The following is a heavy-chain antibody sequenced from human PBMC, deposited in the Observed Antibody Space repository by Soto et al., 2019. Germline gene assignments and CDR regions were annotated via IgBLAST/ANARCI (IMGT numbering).Heavy chain of an antibody. CDR1: GFTFSSYG. J-gene: IGHJ4*02. D-gene: IGHD2-15*01. V-gene: IGHV3-30*18. CDR2: ISYDGSNK. CDR3: AKDRVPVVVAEYYFDY. Sequence: AGGSLRLSCAASGFTFSSYGMHWVRQAPGKGLEWVAVISYDGSNKYYADSVKGRFTISRDNSKNTLYLQMNSLRAEDTAVYYCAKDRVPVVVAEYYFDYWGQGTLVTVSS.